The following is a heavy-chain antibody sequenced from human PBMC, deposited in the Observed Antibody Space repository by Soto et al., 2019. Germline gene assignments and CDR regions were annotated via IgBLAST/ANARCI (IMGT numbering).Heavy chain of an antibody. J-gene: IGHJ6*02. V-gene: IGHV3-13*01. CDR1: GFTFSSYD. Sequence: GGSLRLSCAASGFTFSSYDMHWVRQAPGKGLEWVSAIGTAGDTYYPGSVKGRFTISRENAKKSLYLQMNSLRAEDTAVYYCARVKGSSSAISYYGMDVWGQGTTVTVSS. CDR2: IGTAGDT. CDR3: ARVKGSSSAISYYGMDV. D-gene: IGHD6-6*01.